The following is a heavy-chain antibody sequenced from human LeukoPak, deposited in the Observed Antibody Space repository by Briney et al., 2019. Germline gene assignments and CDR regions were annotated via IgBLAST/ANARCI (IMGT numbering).Heavy chain of an antibody. J-gene: IGHJ4*02. Sequence: GGSLRLSCAASRFIVSSYGMHGVRQAPGKGLEGVAVIWYDGSNKYYADSVKGRFTISRDNSKNTLYLQMNSLRAEDTAVYYCAKDRGSYPSLIDYWGQGTLVTVSS. D-gene: IGHD1-26*01. V-gene: IGHV3-33*06. CDR2: IWYDGSNK. CDR3: AKDRGSYPSLIDY. CDR1: RFIVSSYG.